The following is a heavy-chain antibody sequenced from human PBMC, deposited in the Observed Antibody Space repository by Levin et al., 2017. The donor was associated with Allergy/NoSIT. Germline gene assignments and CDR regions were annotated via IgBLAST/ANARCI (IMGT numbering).Heavy chain of an antibody. Sequence: SQTLSLTCTVSGGSISSSCWNWIRQPPGKGLEWIGYACYSGITNYNPSLQSRVTISVDTSRHHFSLKLSSVTAADTAVYYCAGWNTDYSAFEIWGRGTMVIVSS. CDR2: ACYSGIT. D-gene: IGHD3-16*01. CDR1: GGSISSSC. V-gene: IGHV4-59*01. J-gene: IGHJ3*02. CDR3: AGWNTDYSAFEI.